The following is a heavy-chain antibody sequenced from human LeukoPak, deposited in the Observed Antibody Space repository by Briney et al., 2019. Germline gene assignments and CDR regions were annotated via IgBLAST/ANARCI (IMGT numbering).Heavy chain of an antibody. D-gene: IGHD3-10*01. J-gene: IGHJ4*02. CDR1: GFTFSSYG. Sequence: GGSLRLSCAASGFTFSSYGMHWVRQAPGKGLEWVAVISYDGSNKYYADSVKGRFTISRDNSKNTLYLQMNSLRAEDTAVYYCARESSGVLGFDYWGQGTLVTVSS. CDR2: ISYDGSNK. CDR3: ARESSGVLGFDY. V-gene: IGHV3-30*03.